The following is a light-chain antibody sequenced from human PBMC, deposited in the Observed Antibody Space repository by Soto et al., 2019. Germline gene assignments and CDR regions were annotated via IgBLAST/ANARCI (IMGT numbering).Light chain of an antibody. CDR1: QSVSSN. CDR3: QQYNNWPFS. J-gene: IGKJ5*01. CDR2: DVS. V-gene: IGKV3-15*01. Sequence: EIVMTQSPATLSVSPGERVTLSCRASQSVSSNLVWYHQKPGQAPRLLIYDVSTRATGVPARFSGTGSETDFTLTISGLQSDDSAVYFCQQYNNWPFSFGQGTRLEIK.